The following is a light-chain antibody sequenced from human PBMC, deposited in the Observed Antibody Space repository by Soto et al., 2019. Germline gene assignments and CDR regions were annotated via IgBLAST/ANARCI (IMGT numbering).Light chain of an antibody. CDR1: QSVSSN. CDR3: QHYNNWPPYT. J-gene: IGKJ2*01. V-gene: IGKV3-15*01. Sequence: EVVMTQSPATLSVSPGERATLSCRASQSVSSNLVWYQQKPGQAPRFLIYGASTRATGIPARFSGSGSGTEFTLTISSLQSKVFAVYYCQHYNNWPPYTFGQGTKLEIK. CDR2: GAS.